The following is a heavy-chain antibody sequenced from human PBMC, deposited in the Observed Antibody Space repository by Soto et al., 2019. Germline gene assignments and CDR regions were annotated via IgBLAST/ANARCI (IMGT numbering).Heavy chain of an antibody. J-gene: IGHJ6*02. D-gene: IGHD4-17*01. V-gene: IGHV4-30-2*01. CDR1: GGSISSGGYS. CDR2: TYHSGST. Sequence: QLQLQESGSGLVKPSQTLSLTCAVSGGSISSGGYSWSWIRQPPGKGLEWIGYTYHSGSTYYNPSLKSRVTLSVDRSKNQFSLKLSSVTAADTAVYYCARAHYGDYGYGMDVWGPGTTVTVSS. CDR3: ARAHYGDYGYGMDV.